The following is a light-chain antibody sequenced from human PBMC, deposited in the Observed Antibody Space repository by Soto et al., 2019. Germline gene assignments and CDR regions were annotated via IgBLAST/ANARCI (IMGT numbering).Light chain of an antibody. J-gene: IGKJ1*01. CDR1: ETVRTF. CDR3: QQHSHWPPWT. CDR2: GAS. V-gene: IGKV3-11*01. Sequence: EVVLTQSPATLSLSPGERATLSCRASETVRTFVDWYQQKPGQAPRLLIYGASNRATGIPARFSGSGSGTDFTLTLSNLEAEDFAVYYCQQHSHWPPWTFGQGTRVEIQ.